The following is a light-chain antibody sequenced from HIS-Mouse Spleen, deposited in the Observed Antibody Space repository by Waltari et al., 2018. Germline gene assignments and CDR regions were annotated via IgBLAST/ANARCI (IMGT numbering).Light chain of an antibody. Sequence: SYELTQPPSVSVSPGHTARITCSVHALPKKSPYWYQQKSGQAPVLVIDEDSKRPSGITERFSGSSSGTMATLTISGAQVEDEADYYCYSTDSSGNHRVFGGGTKLTVL. CDR1: ALPKKS. CDR2: EDS. V-gene: IGLV3-10*01. J-gene: IGLJ2*01. CDR3: YSTDSSGNHRV.